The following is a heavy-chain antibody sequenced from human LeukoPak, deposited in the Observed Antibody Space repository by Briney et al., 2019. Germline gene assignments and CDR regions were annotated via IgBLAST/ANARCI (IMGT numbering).Heavy chain of an antibody. J-gene: IGHJ4*02. CDR3: ARDRDYSNTERGFDY. V-gene: IGHV1-2*02. CDR2: INPNSGET. D-gene: IGHD4-11*01. CDR1: GYTFTDYY. Sequence: ASVKVSCKTSGYTFTDYYIHWVRQAPGQGLEWMGWINPNSGETNSAQKFQGRVAMTGDTSISTAYMELRRVTSDDTAVYYCARDRDYSNTERGFDYWGQGTLVTVSS.